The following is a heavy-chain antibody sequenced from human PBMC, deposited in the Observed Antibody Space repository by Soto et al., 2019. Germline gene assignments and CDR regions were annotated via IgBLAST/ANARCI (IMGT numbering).Heavy chain of an antibody. V-gene: IGHV4-34*01. Sequence: SETLSLTCAVYGGSFSGYYWSWIRQPPGKGLEWIGEINHSGSTNYNPSLKSRVTISVDTSKNQFSLKLSSVTAADTAVYYCARAPMYYDFWSANDYWGQGTRVTVS. CDR2: INHSGST. J-gene: IGHJ4*02. CDR1: GGSFSGYY. D-gene: IGHD3-3*01. CDR3: ARAPMYYDFWSANDY.